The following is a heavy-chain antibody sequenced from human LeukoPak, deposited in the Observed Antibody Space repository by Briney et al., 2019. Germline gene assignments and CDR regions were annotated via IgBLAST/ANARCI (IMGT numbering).Heavy chain of an antibody. CDR2: IRYDGSTE. CDR1: GFIFSSYG. CDR3: AKLRDPYYFDY. Sequence: GGSLRLSCVASGFIFSSYGMYWVRQAPGKGLEFVSFIRYDGSTEYYSDSVKGRFTISRDNSKNTLYLQMNSLRLDDTAVYYCAKLRDPYYFDYWGQGTLVTVSS. J-gene: IGHJ4*02. V-gene: IGHV3-30*02. D-gene: IGHD2-21*02.